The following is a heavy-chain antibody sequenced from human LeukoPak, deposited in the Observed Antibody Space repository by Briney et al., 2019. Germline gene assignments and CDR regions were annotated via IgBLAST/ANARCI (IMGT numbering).Heavy chain of an antibody. J-gene: IGHJ4*02. CDR3: ARHKWELLTFSDY. V-gene: IGHV4-39*01. CDR2: IYYSGST. CDR1: GGSISSSSYY. Sequence: PSETLSLTCTVSGGSISSSSYYWGWIHQPPGKGLEWIGSIYYSGSTYYNPSLKSRVTISVDTSKNQFSLKLSSVTAADTAVYYCARHKWELLTFSDYWGQGTLVTVSS. D-gene: IGHD1-26*01.